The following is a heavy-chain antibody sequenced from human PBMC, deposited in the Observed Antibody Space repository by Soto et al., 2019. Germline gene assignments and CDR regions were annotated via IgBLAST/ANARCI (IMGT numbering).Heavy chain of an antibody. Sequence: QVQLQESGPGLVKPSQTLSLICTVSGGSISSHDDYWSWIRQLPGEGLEWIGFIYHNGNTFYNPSLKSRLAISQDTSKNQFSLKLSSVTAADTAVYYCTRGELWWDYWGQGTLVTVSS. J-gene: IGHJ4*02. D-gene: IGHD2-21*01. CDR3: TRGELWWDY. V-gene: IGHV4-30-4*08. CDR2: IYHNGNT. CDR1: GGSISSHDDY.